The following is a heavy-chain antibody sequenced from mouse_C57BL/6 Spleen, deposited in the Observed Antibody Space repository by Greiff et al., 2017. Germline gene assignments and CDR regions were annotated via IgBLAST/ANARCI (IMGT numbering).Heavy chain of an antibody. CDR1: GYSITSGYY. CDR3: ARGPHYYGSSTGYFDV. Sequence: EVQLVESGPGLVKPSQSLSLTCSVTGYSITSGYYWNWIRQFPGNKLEWMGYISYDGSNNYNPSLKNRISITRDTSKNQFFLKLNSVTTEDTATYYCARGPHYYGSSTGYFDVWGTGTTVTVSS. D-gene: IGHD1-1*01. J-gene: IGHJ1*03. CDR2: ISYDGSN. V-gene: IGHV3-6*01.